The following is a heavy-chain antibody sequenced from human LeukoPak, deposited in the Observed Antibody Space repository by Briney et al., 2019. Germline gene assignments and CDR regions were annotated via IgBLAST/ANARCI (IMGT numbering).Heavy chain of an antibody. CDR3: ARRSGRRGNYFDY. J-gene: IGHJ4*02. CDR1: GYSVSSGYY. Sequence: SETLSLTCTVSGYSVSSGYYWGWIRQSPGKGLEWIGSIYHSGSTYYSPSLRSRITISVDTSKNQFSLKLSSVTAADTAVYYCARRSGRRGNYFDYWGQGTLVTVSS. V-gene: IGHV4-38-2*02. CDR2: IYHSGST. D-gene: IGHD6-25*01.